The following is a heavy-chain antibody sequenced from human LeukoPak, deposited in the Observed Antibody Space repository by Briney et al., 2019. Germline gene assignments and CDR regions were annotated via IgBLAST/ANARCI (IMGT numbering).Heavy chain of an antibody. CDR1: GFTFSSYW. D-gene: IGHD3-16*01. V-gene: IGHV3-74*01. CDR2: IKGDGSST. J-gene: IGHJ5*02. CDR3: ARGLYASGGFDP. Sequence: PGGSLRLSCAASGFTFSSYWMHWVRHTPGKGLVWVSRIKGDGSSTSYADSVKGRFTISRDNAKNTLYLQMNSLRAEDTAVYYCARGLYASGGFDPWGQGTLVTVSS.